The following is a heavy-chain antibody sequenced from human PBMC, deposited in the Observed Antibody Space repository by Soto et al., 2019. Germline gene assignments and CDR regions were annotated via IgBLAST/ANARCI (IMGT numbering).Heavy chain of an antibody. V-gene: IGHV3-48*03. J-gene: IGHJ4*02. Sequence: GGSLRLSCAVSGFTFSDYEMNWVRQAPGKGLEWISYISSSGSIIYYADSVQGRFTISRDNAKNSLYLQMNSLRVEDTAVYYCARSPFLECNWAQGTLVTV. CDR1: GFTFSDYE. CDR3: ARSPFLECN. D-gene: IGHD3-3*02. CDR2: ISSSGSII.